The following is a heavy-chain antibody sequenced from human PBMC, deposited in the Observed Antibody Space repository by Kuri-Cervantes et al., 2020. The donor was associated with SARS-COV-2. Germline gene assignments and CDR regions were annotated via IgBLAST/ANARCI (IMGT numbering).Heavy chain of an antibody. D-gene: IGHD1-7*01. CDR2: IIPISDTA. Sequence: SVKVSCKASGGTFSSYAISWVRQAPGQGLEWMGGIIPISDTANYAQKFQGRVTISADKSTSTAYMELNSLRSEDTAVYYCARGRWGDGELPQYFQYWGQGTLVTVSS. CDR3: ARGRWGDGELPQYFQY. CDR1: GGTFSSYA. V-gene: IGHV1-69*06. J-gene: IGHJ1*01.